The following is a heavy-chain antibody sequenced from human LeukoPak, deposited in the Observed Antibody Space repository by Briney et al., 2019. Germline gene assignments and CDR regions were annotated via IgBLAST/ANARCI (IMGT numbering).Heavy chain of an antibody. Sequence: GGSLRLSCAASGFTFDDYAMHWVRQAPGKGLEWVSGISWNSGSIGYADSVKGRFTISRDNAKNSLYLQMNSLRAEDTALYYCAKDILSDYGGNSFDYWGQGTLVTVSS. CDR3: AKDILSDYGGNSFDY. D-gene: IGHD4-23*01. J-gene: IGHJ4*02. CDR2: ISWNSGSI. CDR1: GFTFDDYA. V-gene: IGHV3-9*01.